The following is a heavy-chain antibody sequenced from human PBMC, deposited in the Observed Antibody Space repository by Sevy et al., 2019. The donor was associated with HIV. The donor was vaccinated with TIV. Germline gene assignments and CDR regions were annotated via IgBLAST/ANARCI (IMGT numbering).Heavy chain of an antibody. CDR2: INAISSNI. D-gene: IGHD2-15*01. CDR3: ARDLFSGGNAVYGY. V-gene: IGHV3-21*01. Sequence: GGSLRLSCAASGFTFSSYAMNWVRQAPGKGLEWVSSINAISSNIYYEDSVKGRFTISRDNADNSLYLQMNSVRAEDTAVYYCARDLFSGGNAVYGYWGQGTLVTVSS. J-gene: IGHJ4*02. CDR1: GFTFSSYA.